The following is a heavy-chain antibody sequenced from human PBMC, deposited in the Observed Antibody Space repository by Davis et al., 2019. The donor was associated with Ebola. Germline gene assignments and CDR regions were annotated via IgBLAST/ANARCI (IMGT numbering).Heavy chain of an antibody. CDR1: GYTLPQLS. CDR3: ATQPDFWSGYYRTDYYYYYMDV. D-gene: IGHD3-3*01. CDR2: FDPEDGET. J-gene: IGHJ6*03. V-gene: IGHV1-24*01. Sequence: ASVPVSCQVSGYTLPQLSMHWVRQAPGKGLEWVGGFDPEDGETIYAQKFQDSVTITDDTSTDTAYMELSSLRSEDTAVYYCATQPDFWSGYYRTDYYYYYMDVWGKGTTVTVSS.